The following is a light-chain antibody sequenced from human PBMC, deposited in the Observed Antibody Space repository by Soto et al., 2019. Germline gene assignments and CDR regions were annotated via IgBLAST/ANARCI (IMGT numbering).Light chain of an antibody. CDR2: GAS. V-gene: IGKV3-15*01. J-gene: IGKJ1*01. CDR3: QQYATSPWT. Sequence: ETVMTQSPATLSVSPGERATLSCRASQSVSSNLAWYQQKPGQAPRLLIYGASTRATGIPDRFSGRGSGTDFTLTISRLEPEDFAVYCCQQYATSPWTFGQGTKVDIK. CDR1: QSVSSN.